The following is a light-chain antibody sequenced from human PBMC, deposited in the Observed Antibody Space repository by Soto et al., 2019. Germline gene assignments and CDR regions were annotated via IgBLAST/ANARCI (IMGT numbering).Light chain of an antibody. J-gene: IGLJ1*01. CDR2: ENN. V-gene: IGLV1-51*02. CDR3: GTWDSSLSAGGV. CDR1: SSNIGNNY. Sequence: QSVLTQPPSVSAAPGQKVTISRSGSSSNIGNNYVSWYQQLPGTAPKLLIYENNKRPSGIPDRFSGSKSGTSATLGITGLQTGDEADYYCGTWDSSLSAGGVFGTGTKVTVL.